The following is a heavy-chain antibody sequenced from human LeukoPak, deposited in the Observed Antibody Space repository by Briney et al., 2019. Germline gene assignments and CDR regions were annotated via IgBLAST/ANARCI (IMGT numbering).Heavy chain of an antibody. CDR1: GFTFSSYA. V-gene: IGHV3-11*03. CDR2: ISSSSSYT. CDR3: GVYSYGQYNDFDY. D-gene: IGHD5-18*01. Sequence: GGSLRLSCAASGFTFSSYAMSWIRQAPGKGLEWVSYISSSSSYTNYADSVKGRFTISRDNAKNSLYLQMNSLRAEDTAVYYCGVYSYGQYNDFDYWGQGTLVTVSS. J-gene: IGHJ4*02.